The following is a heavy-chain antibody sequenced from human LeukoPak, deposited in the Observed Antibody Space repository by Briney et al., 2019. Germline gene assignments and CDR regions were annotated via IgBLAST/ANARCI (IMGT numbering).Heavy chain of an antibody. V-gene: IGHV3-53*01. D-gene: IGHD2/OR15-2a*01. CDR1: GFSVRSND. Sequence: GGSLRLSCAASGFSVRSNDMTWVRQAPGRGLEWVSLIYSGGNRYYADSVKGRFTISRDNAKNTLYLQVSSLRADDTAIYYCARDFYQRGDWGQGTLVTVSS. CDR2: IYSGGNR. J-gene: IGHJ4*02. CDR3: ARDFYQRGD.